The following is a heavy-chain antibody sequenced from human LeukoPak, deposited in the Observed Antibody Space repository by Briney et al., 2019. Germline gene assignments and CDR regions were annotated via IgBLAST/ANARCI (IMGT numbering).Heavy chain of an antibody. CDR1: GFTFMNYC. CDR3: AELGITMIGSV. J-gene: IGHJ6*04. Sequence: PGGSLRLSCAASGFTFMNYCMHWVRQAPGKVLVWVSRINNDGSTTTYADSVKGRFPISRDNSKNTLYLQMNSLRAEDTAVYYCAELGITMIGSVWGKGTTVTISS. CDR2: INNDGSTT. V-gene: IGHV3-74*01. D-gene: IGHD3-10*02.